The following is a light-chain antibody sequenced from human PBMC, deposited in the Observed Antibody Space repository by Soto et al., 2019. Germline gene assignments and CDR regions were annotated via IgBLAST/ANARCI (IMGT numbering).Light chain of an antibody. Sequence: QPVLTQPPSVSGAPGQRVTISCTGSSSNIGAGYDVHWYQQLPGTAPKLLIYGNSNRPSGVPDRFSGSKSGTSASLAITGLQAEDEADYYYQSYDSSLSGSRNVVFGGGTKLTVL. J-gene: IGLJ2*01. CDR3: QSYDSSLSGSRNVV. CDR2: GNS. CDR1: SSNIGAGYD. V-gene: IGLV1-40*01.